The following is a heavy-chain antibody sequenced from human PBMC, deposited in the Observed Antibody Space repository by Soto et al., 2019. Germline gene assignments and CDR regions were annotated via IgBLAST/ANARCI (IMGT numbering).Heavy chain of an antibody. Sequence: GSGPTLVNPSHTLTLTCNFSGFSLSSRKMGVGWIRQPPGKALEWLALIYWDDDKRYRPSLNNRLTITKDTSKNQVLLTMTNLDPVDTATYYCAHTGYYDLLTFDYWGKGTLVTVSS. D-gene: IGHD3-9*01. CDR2: IYWDDDK. J-gene: IGHJ4*02. V-gene: IGHV2-5*02. CDR3: AHTGYYDLLTFDY. CDR1: GFSLSSRKMG.